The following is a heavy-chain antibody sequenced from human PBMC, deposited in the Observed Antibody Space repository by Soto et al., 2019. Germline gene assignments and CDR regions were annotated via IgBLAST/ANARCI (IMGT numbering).Heavy chain of an antibody. D-gene: IGHD2-15*01. CDR1: GDSISSGGYY. CDR2: IYYSGST. V-gene: IGHV4-31*03. J-gene: IGHJ3*02. CDR3: ARDCSGGSCYGHDAFNI. Sequence: PSETLSLTCTVSGDSISSGGYYWSWIRQHPGKGLEWIGYIYYSGSTYYNPSLKRRVTISVDTSKNQFSLKLSSVAAADTAVYYCARDCSGGSCYGHDAFNIWGQGTMVTVSS.